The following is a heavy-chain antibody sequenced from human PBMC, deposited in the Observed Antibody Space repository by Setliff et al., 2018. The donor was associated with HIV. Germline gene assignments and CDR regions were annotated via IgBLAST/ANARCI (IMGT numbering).Heavy chain of an antibody. V-gene: IGHV4-4*07. D-gene: IGHD3-10*01. CDR2: IYTSGST. J-gene: IGHJ5*02. CDR3: VRSIHGGGSEPFDT. Sequence: PSETLSLTCTVSGGSISSYYWSWIRQPAGKGLEWIGRIYTSGSTNYNPSLKSRVTMSIDTSNNQFSLSLTSVTAADTAVYYCVRSIHGGGSEPFDTWGQGILVTVSS. CDR1: GGSISSYY.